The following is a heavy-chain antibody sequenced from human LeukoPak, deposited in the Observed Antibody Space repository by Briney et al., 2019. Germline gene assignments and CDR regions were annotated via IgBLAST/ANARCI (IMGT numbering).Heavy chain of an antibody. D-gene: IGHD3-3*01. V-gene: IGHV4-59*01. J-gene: IGHJ4*02. CDR3: ARALDFWSGYYGY. CDR2: IYYSGST. Sequence: SSETLSLTCTVSGGSISIYYWSWIRQPPGKGLEWIGYIYYSGSTNYNPSLKSRVTISVDTSKNQFSLKLSSVTAADTAVYYCARALDFWSGYYGYWGQGTLVTVSS. CDR1: GGSISIYY.